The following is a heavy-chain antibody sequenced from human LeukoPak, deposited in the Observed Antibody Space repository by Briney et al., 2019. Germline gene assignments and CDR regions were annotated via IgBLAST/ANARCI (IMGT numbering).Heavy chain of an antibody. CDR1: GGSFSGYY. CDR3: ARGKSYGLGSYDY. Sequence: PSETLSLTCAVYGGSFSGYYWSWIRQPPGKGLEWIGEINHSGSTNYNPSLKSRVTISVDTSKNQFSLKLSSVTAADTAVYYCARGKSYGLGSYDYWGQGTLVTVSS. CDR2: INHSGST. J-gene: IGHJ4*02. V-gene: IGHV4-34*01. D-gene: IGHD3-10*01.